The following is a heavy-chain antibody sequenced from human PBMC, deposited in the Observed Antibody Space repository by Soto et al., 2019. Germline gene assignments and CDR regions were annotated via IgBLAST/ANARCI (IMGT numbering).Heavy chain of an antibody. CDR3: AKDRYGDYS. CDR1: GFTFTSYA. CDR2: ISGSGGST. D-gene: IGHD4-17*01. J-gene: IGHJ4*02. V-gene: IGHV3-23*01. Sequence: GGSLRLSCAASGFTFTSYAMSWVRQAPGKGLEWVSAISGSGGSTYYANSVKGRFTISRDNSKSTLYLQMNSLRAEDTAIYYCAKDRYGDYSWGQGTLVTVFS.